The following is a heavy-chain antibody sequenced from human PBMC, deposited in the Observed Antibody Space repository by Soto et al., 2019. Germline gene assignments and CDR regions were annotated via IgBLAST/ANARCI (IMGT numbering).Heavy chain of an antibody. CDR1: GYTFTKFH. Sequence: ASVKVSCKASGYTFTKFHIHWVRQAPGQGLEWMGMIDPSGGVTRDAQRFQGRITMTSDKSTSSVYMELRSLRSEDTAVYYCARDHLGITMVPNWFDPWGQGTLVTVSS. V-gene: IGHV1-46*01. J-gene: IGHJ5*02. D-gene: IGHD3-10*01. CDR3: ARDHLGITMVPNWFDP. CDR2: IDPSGGVT.